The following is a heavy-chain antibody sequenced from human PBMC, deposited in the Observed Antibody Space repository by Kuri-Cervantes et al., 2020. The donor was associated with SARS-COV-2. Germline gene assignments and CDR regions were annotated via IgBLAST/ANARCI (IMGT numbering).Heavy chain of an antibody. CDR2: INPSGGST. CDR1: GYTFTSYY. J-gene: IGHJ4*02. Sequence: ASVKVSCKASGYTFTSYYMHWVRQAPGQGLEWMGIINPSGGSTNYAQRFQGRATMIRDTTTSTVYMELSSLRSEDTAVYYCARVMIAVAEHSFDYWGQGTLVTVSS. CDR3: ARVMIAVAEHSFDY. D-gene: IGHD6-19*01. V-gene: IGHV1-46*01.